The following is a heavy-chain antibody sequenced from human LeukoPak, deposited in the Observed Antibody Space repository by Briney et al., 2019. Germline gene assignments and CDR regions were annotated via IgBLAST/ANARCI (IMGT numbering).Heavy chain of an antibody. CDR2: INHSGST. CDR1: GGSFSGYY. Sequence: PSETLSLTCAVYGGSFSGYYWSWIRQPPGKGLEWFGEINHSGSTNYNPSLKSRVTISVDTSKNQFSLKLSSVTAADTAVYYCARDSSGYYLEYYFDYRGQGTLVTVSS. CDR3: ARDSSGYYLEYYFDY. J-gene: IGHJ4*02. V-gene: IGHV4-34*01. D-gene: IGHD3-22*01.